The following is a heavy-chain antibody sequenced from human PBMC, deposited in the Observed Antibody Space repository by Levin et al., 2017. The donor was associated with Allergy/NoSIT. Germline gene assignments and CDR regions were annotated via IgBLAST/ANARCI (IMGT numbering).Heavy chain of an antibody. V-gene: IGHV3-21*01. J-gene: IGHJ3*02. D-gene: IGHD2-21*02. CDR2: ISSSSIYI. Sequence: GGSLRLSCAASGFPFSGYSMDWVRQAPGKGLEWVSSISSSSIYIYYADSVKGRFTVSRDNAKNSLYLQMNSLRAEDTAVYYCARDLVVTEVGGFDIWGQGTMVTVSS. CDR3: ARDLVVTEVGGFDI. CDR1: GFPFSGYS.